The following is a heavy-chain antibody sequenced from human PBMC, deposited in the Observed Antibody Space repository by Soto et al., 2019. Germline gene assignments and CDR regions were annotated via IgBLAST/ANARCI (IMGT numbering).Heavy chain of an antibody. CDR3: ARDSTLAY. CDR2: INPSGGGT. CDR1: GYTFTSNY. V-gene: IGHV1-46*01. J-gene: IGHJ4*02. Sequence: QVQLVQSGAEVKKPGASVKVSCKASGYTFTSNYMHWVRQAPGQGLEWMGIINPSGGGTSYAQKFQARVTMTADTSTSTVYMELNSLRSEDTAVYYCARDSTLAYWGQGTLVTVSS.